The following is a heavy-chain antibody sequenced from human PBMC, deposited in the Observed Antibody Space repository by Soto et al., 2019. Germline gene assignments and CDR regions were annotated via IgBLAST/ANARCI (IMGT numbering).Heavy chain of an antibody. V-gene: IGHV3-30-3*01. CDR2: ISYDGTNR. CDR1: GFTFSSYS. CDR3: AREGEWNRGLYHYGMDS. J-gene: IGHJ6*02. D-gene: IGHD1-1*01. Sequence: GGSLRLSCAASGFTFSSYSLPWVRQTPGKGLEWVALISYDGTNRYYTDSVKGRFTISRDNPKNTLYLQMNSLGVEDTAVYYGAREGEWNRGLYHYGMDSWGQGTKVTVSS.